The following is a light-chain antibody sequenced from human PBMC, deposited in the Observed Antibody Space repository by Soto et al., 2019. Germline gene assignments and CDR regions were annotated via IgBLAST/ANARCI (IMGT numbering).Light chain of an antibody. J-gene: IGLJ3*02. CDR2: GNS. CDR3: QSSDSSLSGWV. CDR1: SSNIGAGYD. V-gene: IGLV1-40*01. Sequence: QSVLTQPPSVSGAPGQRVTISCTGISSNIGAGYDVHWYQQLPGTAPKLLIYGNSNRPSGVPDRFSGSKSGTSASLAITGLQAEDEADYYCQSSDSSLSGWVFCGGTKLTVL.